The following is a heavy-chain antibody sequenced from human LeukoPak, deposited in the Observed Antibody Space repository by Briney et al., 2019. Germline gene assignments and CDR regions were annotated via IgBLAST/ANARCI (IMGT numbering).Heavy chain of an antibody. Sequence: PSETLSLTCAVHGGSFSGYYWSWIRQPPGKGLEWIGEINHSGSTNYNPSLKSRVTISVDTSKNQFSLKLSSVTAADTAVYYCARDGSMWELPFDYWGQGTLVTVSS. D-gene: IGHD1-26*01. CDR1: GGSFSGYY. J-gene: IGHJ4*02. CDR2: INHSGST. CDR3: ARDGSMWELPFDY. V-gene: IGHV4-34*01.